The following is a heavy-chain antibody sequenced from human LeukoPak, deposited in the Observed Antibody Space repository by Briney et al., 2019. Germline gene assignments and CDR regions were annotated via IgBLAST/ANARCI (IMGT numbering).Heavy chain of an antibody. D-gene: IGHD5-12*01. J-gene: IGHJ4*02. V-gene: IGHV3-23*01. CDR1: GFTFSSYA. Sequence: QPGGSLRLSCAASGFTFSSYAMSWVRQAPGKGLEWVATFSGTSDNTYYPGSVKGRFTISRDNSKNTLFLQMNSLRDEDTAVYYCARDHGYAFDYWGQGTLVTVSS. CDR2: FSGTSDNT. CDR3: ARDHGYAFDY.